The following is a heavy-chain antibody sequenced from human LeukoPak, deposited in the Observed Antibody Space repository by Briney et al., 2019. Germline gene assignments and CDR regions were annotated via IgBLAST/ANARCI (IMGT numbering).Heavy chain of an antibody. J-gene: IGHJ4*02. D-gene: IGHD3-22*01. Sequence: GASVTVSCTASGDIFTNYYMYWVRQAPGQGLEWMGRINPNSGGTNYAQKFQGRVTMTRDTSISTAYMELSRLRSDDTAVYYCARGGSSGYYPDYWGQGTLVAVSS. CDR1: GDIFTNYY. CDR2: INPNSGGT. CDR3: ARGGSSGYYPDY. V-gene: IGHV1-2*06.